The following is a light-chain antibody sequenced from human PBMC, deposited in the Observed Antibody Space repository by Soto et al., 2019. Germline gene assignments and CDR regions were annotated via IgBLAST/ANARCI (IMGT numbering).Light chain of an antibody. CDR2: GVT. CDR1: SSGVGGYNY. J-gene: IGLJ1*01. CDR3: SSYAGSNNSV. V-gene: IGLV2-8*01. Sequence: QSVLTQPPSASGSPGQSVTISCTGTSSGVGGYNYVSWYQLHPGKAPKLMIYGVTKRPSGVPDRFSGSKSGNTASLTVSGLQAEDEADYYCSSYAGSNNSVFGTGTKVTVL.